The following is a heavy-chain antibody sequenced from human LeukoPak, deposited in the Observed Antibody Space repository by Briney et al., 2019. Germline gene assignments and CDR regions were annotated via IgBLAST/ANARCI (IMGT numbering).Heavy chain of an antibody. D-gene: IGHD3-22*01. J-gene: IGHJ4*02. Sequence: PGGSLRLSCAASGFTVSSNYMSWVRQAPGKGLEWVSVIYSGGSTYYADSVKGRFTISRDNSKNTLYLQMNSLRAEDTAVYYCARVSGHPDYHDSSGYVGYWGQGTLVTVSS. CDR1: GFTVSSNY. CDR2: IYSGGST. V-gene: IGHV3-53*01. CDR3: ARVSGHPDYHDSSGYVGY.